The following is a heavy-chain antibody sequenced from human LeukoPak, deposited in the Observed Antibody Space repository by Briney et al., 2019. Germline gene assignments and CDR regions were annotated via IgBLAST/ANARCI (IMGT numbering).Heavy chain of an antibody. J-gene: IGHJ4*02. Sequence: PGGSLRLSCAASGFTVSSSYMSWVRQAPGKGLEWVSLIYSGGDTYYGDSVKGRFTISRDNSKNTLYLQMNSLRTEDTAMYYCARSITIFGLFDYWGQGTLVTASS. CDR1: GFTVSSSY. CDR3: ARSITIFGLFDY. D-gene: IGHD3-3*01. CDR2: IYSGGDT. V-gene: IGHV3-66*02.